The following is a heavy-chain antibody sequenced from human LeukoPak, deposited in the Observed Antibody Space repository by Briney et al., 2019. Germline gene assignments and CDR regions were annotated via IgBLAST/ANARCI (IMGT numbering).Heavy chain of an antibody. Sequence: GRSLRLSCAASGFTFSSYGMHWVRQAPGKGLEWVAVISYDGSNKYYADSVKGRFTISRDNSKNTLYLQMNSLRAEDTAVYYCAKDRRVRGVTAFDYWGQGTLVTASS. CDR1: GFTFSSYG. V-gene: IGHV3-30*18. J-gene: IGHJ4*02. CDR2: ISYDGSNK. D-gene: IGHD3-10*01. CDR3: AKDRRVRGVTAFDY.